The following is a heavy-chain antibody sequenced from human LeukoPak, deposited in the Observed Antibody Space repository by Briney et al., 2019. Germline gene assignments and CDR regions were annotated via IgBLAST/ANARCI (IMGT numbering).Heavy chain of an antibody. CDR1: GGSISSYY. J-gene: IGHJ6*03. CDR2: IYNSGST. V-gene: IGHV4-4*07. D-gene: IGHD1-14*01. Sequence: PSETLSLTCTVSGGSISSYYWSWIRQPAGKGLEWIGRIYNSGSTNYNPSLKSRVTMSVDTSKNQFSLKLSSVTAADTAVYYCARGLRIRTGTEYYYYYYMDVWGKGTTVTVSS. CDR3: ARGLRIRTGTEYYYYYYMDV.